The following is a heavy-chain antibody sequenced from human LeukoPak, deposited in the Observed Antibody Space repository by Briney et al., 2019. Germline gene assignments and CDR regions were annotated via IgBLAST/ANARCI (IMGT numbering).Heavy chain of an antibody. CDR3: ARHRVVGETSFYFDY. V-gene: IGHV5-51*01. CDR1: GDIFPGYW. D-gene: IGHD1-26*01. Sequence: GESLKISCKASGDIFPGYWIAWVRQMPGRGLEWMGIIYPGDSDIRYSSSFQGQITISVDKSTRTTYLQWSSLEASDTAVHYCARHRVVGETSFYFDYWGQGTLVTVSS. J-gene: IGHJ4*02. CDR2: IYPGDSDI.